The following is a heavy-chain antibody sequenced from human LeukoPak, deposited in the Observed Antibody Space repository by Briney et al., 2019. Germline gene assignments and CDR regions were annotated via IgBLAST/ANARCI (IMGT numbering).Heavy chain of an antibody. V-gene: IGHV3-9*01. CDR2: ISWNSGSI. CDR1: GFTFNDYA. Sequence: TGGSLRLSRAASGFTFNDYAMHWVRQAPGKGLEWVSGISWNSGSIVYADSVKGRFTISRDNAKNSLYLQMNSLRAEDTALYYCAMSRHYYDSSGYPADYWGQGTLVTVSS. D-gene: IGHD3-22*01. CDR3: AMSRHYYDSSGYPADY. J-gene: IGHJ4*02.